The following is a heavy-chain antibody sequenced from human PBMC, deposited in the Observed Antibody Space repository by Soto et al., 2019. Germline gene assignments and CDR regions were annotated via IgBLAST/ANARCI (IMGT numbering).Heavy chain of an antibody. CDR1: GYTFTSYG. CDR2: IRAYNGNT. V-gene: IGHV1-18*01. CDR3: ARDDPDDTVANWYFDL. J-gene: IGHJ2*01. D-gene: IGHD4-17*01. Sequence: QVQLVQSGAEVKKPGASVKVSCKASGYTFTSYGISWVRQAPGQGLEWMGWIRAYNGNTNYAQKLQGRVTMTTDTSTSTAYMELRSLRSDDTAEYYCARDDPDDTVANWYFDLWGRGTLVTVSS.